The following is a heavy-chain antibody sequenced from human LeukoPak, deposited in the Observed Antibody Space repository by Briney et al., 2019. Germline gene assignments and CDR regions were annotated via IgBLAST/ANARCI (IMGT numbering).Heavy chain of an antibody. CDR1: GYTFNTYD. CDR2: MNPNSANT. V-gene: IGHV1-8*03. D-gene: IGHD2-2*01. CDR3: ARAIRYQLLSDY. Sequence: GASVKVSCKTSGYTFNTYDINWLRQAAGQGLEWMGWMNPNSANTGFAQKFQGRAAITRDTSTATAYLELSSLTSEDTAVYYCARAIRYQLLSDYWGQGTLVTVSS. J-gene: IGHJ4*02.